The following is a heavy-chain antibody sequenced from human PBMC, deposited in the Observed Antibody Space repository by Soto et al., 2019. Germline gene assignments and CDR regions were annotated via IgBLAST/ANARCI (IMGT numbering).Heavy chain of an antibody. V-gene: IGHV4-30-4*01. CDR3: ASCSLYGMDG. CDR2: IYYSGNT. Sequence: TLYLTCPVSVCFVSRGDYYWGWMRKPPGKGLEWIGNIYYSGNTYYNPSLKSRLIISIDTSKNHFSLKVGSVTAADTAVYYCASCSLYGMDGWRQEPTFSASS. CDR1: VCFVSRGDYY. J-gene: IGHJ6*01. D-gene: IGHD3-10*02.